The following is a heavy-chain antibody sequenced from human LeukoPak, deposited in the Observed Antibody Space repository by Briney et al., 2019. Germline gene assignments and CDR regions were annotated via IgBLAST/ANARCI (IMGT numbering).Heavy chain of an antibody. CDR2: IIPFLGIA. Sequence: SVKVSCKASGGTFSSYTISWVRQAPGQGLEWMGRIIPFLGIANYAQKFQGRVTITADKSTSTAYMELSSLRSEDTAVYYCARAPDYYYYYMDVWGKGTTVTVSS. CDR3: ARAPDYYYYYMDV. J-gene: IGHJ6*03. CDR1: GGTFSSYT. V-gene: IGHV1-69*02.